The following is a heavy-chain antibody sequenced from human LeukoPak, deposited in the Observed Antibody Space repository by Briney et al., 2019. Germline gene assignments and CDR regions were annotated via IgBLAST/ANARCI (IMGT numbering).Heavy chain of an antibody. D-gene: IGHD2-2*02. J-gene: IGHJ5*02. Sequence: SETLSLTCALYGGSFSGYYWSWIRQPPGKGLEWIREINHSGSTNYNPSLKSRVTISVDTSKNQFSLKLSSVTAADTAVYYCASTDIVVVPAAIRGHNWFDPWGQGTLVTVSS. CDR2: INHSGST. CDR3: ASTDIVVVPAAIRGHNWFDP. V-gene: IGHV4-34*01. CDR1: GGSFSGYY.